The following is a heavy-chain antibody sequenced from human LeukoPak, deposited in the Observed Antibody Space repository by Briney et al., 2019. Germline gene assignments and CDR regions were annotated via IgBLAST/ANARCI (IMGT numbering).Heavy chain of an antibody. CDR2: IKGDGSYT. V-gene: IGHV3-74*01. CDR3: ARDNWYFDY. J-gene: IGHJ4*02. D-gene: IGHD1-20*01. CDR1: GFTFSNYW. Sequence: PGGSLRPSCVASGFTFSNYWMHWVRQVPGKGLEWVSRIKGDGSYTSYADSVRGRFTISRDNAKNTLYLQMNSLRAEDTAVYYCARDNWYFDYWGQGTLVTVSS.